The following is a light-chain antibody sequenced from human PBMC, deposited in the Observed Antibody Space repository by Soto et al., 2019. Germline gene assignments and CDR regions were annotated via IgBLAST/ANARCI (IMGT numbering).Light chain of an antibody. CDR3: QHYNNWPPWT. J-gene: IGKJ1*01. CDR1: QRISSN. V-gene: IGKV3-15*01. CDR2: GAS. Sequence: EVVMTQSPATLSVSPGESATLSCSASQRISSNLAWYQQRPGQAPRLLIYGASTRAPGIPARFSGIGSETEFTLTISSLQSEDFAVYYCQHYNNWPPWTFGQGTKVDIK.